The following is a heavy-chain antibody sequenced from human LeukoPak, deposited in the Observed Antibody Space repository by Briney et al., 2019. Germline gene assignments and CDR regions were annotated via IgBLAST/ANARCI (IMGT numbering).Heavy chain of an antibody. J-gene: IGHJ4*02. CDR1: GFTFSSYA. CDR3: ASWPVGWYGEDS. D-gene: IGHD6-19*01. CDR2: ISGSGGST. Sequence: GGSLRLSCAASGFTFSSYAMSWVRQAPGKGLELVSAISGSGGSTYYADSVKGRFTISRDNSKNTLYLQMNSLRAEDTAVYYCASWPVGWYGEDSWGQGTLVTVSS. V-gene: IGHV3-23*01.